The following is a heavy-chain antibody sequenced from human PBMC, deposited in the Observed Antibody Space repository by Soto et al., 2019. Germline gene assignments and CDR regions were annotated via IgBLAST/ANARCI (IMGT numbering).Heavy chain of an antibody. CDR3: AREGQEMAAIRFDY. Sequence: QVRLVQSGSEVKKPGASVKVSCKASGYTLGSHYVHWVRQAPGQGLEWMGMVIPASGITLYAQTFLDRVSLTRDTSTSTVYMELTNLQSADTAVYYCAREGQEMAAIRFDYWGQGTLVTVSS. CDR2: VIPASGIT. D-gene: IGHD6-19*01. J-gene: IGHJ4*02. CDR1: GYTLGSHY. V-gene: IGHV1-46*01.